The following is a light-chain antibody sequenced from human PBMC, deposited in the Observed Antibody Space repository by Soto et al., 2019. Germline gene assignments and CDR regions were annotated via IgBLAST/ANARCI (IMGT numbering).Light chain of an antibody. Sequence: QSVLTPPPSASGSPGQSVTISCTGTRSDVWVYKNVSWYQKYQGKAPKLMIYTVSKRPSEVPDRFSGSKSGNTASLTFSGLQAEDEADYYCISYAGSYNYVFGTGTKVTVL. V-gene: IGLV2-8*01. J-gene: IGLJ1*01. CDR2: TVS. CDR1: RSDVWVYKN. CDR3: ISYAGSYNYV.